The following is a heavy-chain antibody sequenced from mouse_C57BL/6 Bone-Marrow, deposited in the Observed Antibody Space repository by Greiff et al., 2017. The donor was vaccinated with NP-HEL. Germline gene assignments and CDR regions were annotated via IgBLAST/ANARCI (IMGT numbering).Heavy chain of an antibody. J-gene: IGHJ2*01. CDR2: ISSVSSTI. D-gene: IGHD2-13*01. V-gene: IGHV5-17*01. CDR3: ATYMGTG. Sequence: EVKLQESGGGLVKPGGSLKLSCAASGFTFSDYGMHWVRQAPEKGLEWVAYISSVSSTIYYADTVKGRFTISRDNAKNTLFLQMTSLRSEDTAMYYCATYMGTGWGQGTTLTVSS. CDR1: GFTFSDYG.